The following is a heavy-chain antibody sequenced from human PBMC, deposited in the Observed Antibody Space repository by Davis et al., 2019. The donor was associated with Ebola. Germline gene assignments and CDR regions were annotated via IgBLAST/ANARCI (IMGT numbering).Heavy chain of an antibody. V-gene: IGHV5-51*01. CDR3: ARNDYGGNSDAFDI. J-gene: IGHJ3*02. D-gene: IGHD4-23*01. CDR1: GYRFTSYW. CDR2: FYPGDSDT. Sequence: GESLKISCQASGYRFTSYWIGWVRQMPGKGLEWMGIFYPGDSDTRYSPSFQGQVTISADKSISTAYLQWSSLKASDTAMYYCARNDYGGNSDAFDIWGQGTMVTVSS.